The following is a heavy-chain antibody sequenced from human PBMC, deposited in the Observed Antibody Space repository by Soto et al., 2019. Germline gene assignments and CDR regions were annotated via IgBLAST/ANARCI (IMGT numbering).Heavy chain of an antibody. V-gene: IGHV1-69*01. Sequence: QVQLVQSGAEVKKPGSSVKVSCKASGGTFSSYAISWVRQAPGQGLEWMGGIIPIFGTANYAQKFQGRVTITADESTSTAYMELSSLRSEDTAVYYCARDIYCTNGVCYPFDYYYGVDVWGQGTTVTVSS. D-gene: IGHD2-8*01. J-gene: IGHJ6*02. CDR2: IIPIFGTA. CDR3: ARDIYCTNGVCYPFDYYYGVDV. CDR1: GGTFSSYA.